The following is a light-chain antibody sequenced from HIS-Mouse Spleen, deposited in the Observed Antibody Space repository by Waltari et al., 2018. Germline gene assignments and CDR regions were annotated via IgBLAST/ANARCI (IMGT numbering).Light chain of an antibody. Sequence: SYVLTQPPSVSVAPGKTARSTCGGNNIGSKSGHWYQRKPGQAPVLVVYDDSDRPSGIPERFSGSNSGNTATLTISRVEAGDEADYYCQVWDSSSDHVVFGGGTKLTVL. J-gene: IGLJ2*01. CDR2: DDS. CDR3: QVWDSSSDHVV. V-gene: IGLV3-21*03. CDR1: NIGSKS.